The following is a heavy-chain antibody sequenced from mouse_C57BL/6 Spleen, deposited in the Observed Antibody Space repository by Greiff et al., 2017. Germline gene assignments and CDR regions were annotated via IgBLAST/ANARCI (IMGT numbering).Heavy chain of an antibody. Sequence: VQLQQSGAELMKPGASVKLSCKVTGYTFTGYWIEWVKQRPGHGLEWIGEILPGSGSPTYNEKFKGKATFTADTSSNTAYMQLSSLTTEDSAIYYCANYYGSNPFAYWGQGTLVTVSA. D-gene: IGHD1-1*01. CDR3: ANYYGSNPFAY. J-gene: IGHJ3*01. V-gene: IGHV1-9*01. CDR2: ILPGSGSP. CDR1: GYTFTGYW.